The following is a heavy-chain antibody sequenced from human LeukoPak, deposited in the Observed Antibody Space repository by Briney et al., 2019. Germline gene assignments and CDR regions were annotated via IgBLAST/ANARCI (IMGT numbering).Heavy chain of an antibody. J-gene: IGHJ4*02. V-gene: IGHV3-33*01. CDR1: GFTFSNYG. CDR2: IWYDGTNK. D-gene: IGHD3/OR15-3a*01. Sequence: PGRSLRLSCAASGFTFSNYGMHWVRQAPGKGLEWVAVIWYDGTNKYYADSVKGRFTISRDNSKNILYLQMDSLRAEDTAVYYCARDRTIWAGFPLDFWGQGNLATVSS. CDR3: ARDRTIWAGFPLDF.